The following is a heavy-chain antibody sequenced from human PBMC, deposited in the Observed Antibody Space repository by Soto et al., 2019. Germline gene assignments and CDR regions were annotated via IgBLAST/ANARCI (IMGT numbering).Heavy chain of an antibody. CDR3: ARVRFEPRRFDP. J-gene: IGHJ5*02. V-gene: IGHV4-30-2*06. Sequence: PSETLSLTCTVFGASISYGGFSWSWIRQSPGKGLEWIGYINHFESTYFHPSFKSRLSMSIDRSRNMFSLNLSSVTAADMAVYYCARVRFEPRRFDPWGQGALVTVSS. CDR2: INHFEST. D-gene: IGHD3-3*01. CDR1: GASISYGGFS.